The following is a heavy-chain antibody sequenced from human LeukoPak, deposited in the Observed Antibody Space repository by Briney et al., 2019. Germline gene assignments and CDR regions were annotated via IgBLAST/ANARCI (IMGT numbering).Heavy chain of an antibody. D-gene: IGHD3-16*02. Sequence: GGSLRLSCAACGFTFSSYDMHWVRHATGKGLEWVSAIGTAGDTYYPGSVKGQFTISRENAKNSLYLQMNSLRAGDTAVYYCARDLYWNDYVWGGYRWSMDVWGKGTTVTVSS. CDR2: IGTAGDT. CDR1: GFTFSSYD. CDR3: ARDLYWNDYVWGGYRWSMDV. V-gene: IGHV3-13*03. J-gene: IGHJ6*03.